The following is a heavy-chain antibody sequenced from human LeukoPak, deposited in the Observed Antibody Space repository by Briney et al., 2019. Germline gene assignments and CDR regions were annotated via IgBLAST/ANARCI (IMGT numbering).Heavy chain of an antibody. V-gene: IGHV4-59*01. D-gene: IGHD5-12*01. CDR1: GGSISSYY. J-gene: IGHJ4*02. CDR3: ARVYSGYDFYFDY. Sequence: SETLSLTCTVSGGSISSYYWSWIRQPPGKGLEWIGYIYYSGSTNYNPSLKSRVTISVDTSKNQFSLKLSSVTAADTAVYYCARVYSGYDFYFDYWGQGTLVTVSS. CDR2: IYYSGST.